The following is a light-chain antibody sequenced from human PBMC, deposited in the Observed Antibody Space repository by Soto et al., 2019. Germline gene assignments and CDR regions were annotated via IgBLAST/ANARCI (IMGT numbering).Light chain of an antibody. J-gene: IGKJ3*01. Sequence: EIVLTQSPGTLSLSPGERATLSCRASQSITSTYLAWYQQKPGQAPRLLIYAASTRATGIPDRFSGSGSGTDFTVTISRLEPEDFAVYYCQQYGSSPFTFGPGTKVEI. CDR3: QQYGSSPFT. CDR1: QSITSTY. CDR2: AAS. V-gene: IGKV3-20*01.